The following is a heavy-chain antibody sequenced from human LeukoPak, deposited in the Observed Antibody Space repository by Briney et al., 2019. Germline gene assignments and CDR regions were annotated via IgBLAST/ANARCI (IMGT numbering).Heavy chain of an antibody. CDR3: ATRRYCSSTSCYGWVDAFDI. Sequence: GESLKISCKGSGYSFTSYWIGWVRQMPGKGLEWMGIIYPGDSDTRYSPSFQGQVTISADKSISTAYLQWSSLKASDTAMYYCATRRYCSSTSCYGWVDAFDIWGQGTMVTVSS. CDR1: GYSFTSYW. J-gene: IGHJ3*02. CDR2: IYPGDSDT. V-gene: IGHV5-51*01. D-gene: IGHD2-2*01.